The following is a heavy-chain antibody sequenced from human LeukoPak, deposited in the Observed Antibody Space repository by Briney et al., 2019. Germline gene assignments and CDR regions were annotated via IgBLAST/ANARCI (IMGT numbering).Heavy chain of an antibody. J-gene: IGHJ6*03. CDR3: ARDGVVPAAIDYYYYYMDV. CDR1: GGTFSSYT. CDR2: IIPILGIA. Sequence: ASVKVSXKASGGTFSSYTISWVRQAPGQGLEGFGGIIPILGIANYAQKFQGRVTITADKSTSTAYMELSSLRSEDTAVYYCARDGVVPAAIDYYYYYMDVWGKGTTVTVSS. V-gene: IGHV1-69*10. D-gene: IGHD2-2*01.